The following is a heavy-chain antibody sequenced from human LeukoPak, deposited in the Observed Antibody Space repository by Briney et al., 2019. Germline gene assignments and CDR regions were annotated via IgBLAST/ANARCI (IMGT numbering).Heavy chain of an antibody. Sequence: KPGGSLRLSCAASGFTLSSYVMNWVRQAPGKGLEWVSSISSSSRDIYYADAVKGRSTISRDNAKNSLYLQVNSLRAEDTAVYYCARGAPCGGDCYSAAGHWGQGILVTVSS. CDR2: ISSSSRDI. D-gene: IGHD2-21*02. J-gene: IGHJ4*02. CDR1: GFTLSSYV. V-gene: IGHV3-21*01. CDR3: ARGAPCGGDCYSAAGH.